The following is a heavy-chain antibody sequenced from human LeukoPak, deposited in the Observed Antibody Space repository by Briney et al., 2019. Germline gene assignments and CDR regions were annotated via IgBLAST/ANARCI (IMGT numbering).Heavy chain of an antibody. CDR1: GYTLTELS. CDR2: FDPEDGET. V-gene: IGHV1-24*01. J-gene: IGHJ6*03. CDR3: ARESRYYYYMDV. Sequence: ASVKVSCKVSGYTLTELSMHWVRQAPGKGLEWMGGFDPEDGETIYAQKFQGRVTITRNTSISTAYMELGSLRSEDTAVYYCARESRYYYYMDVWGKGTTVTVSS.